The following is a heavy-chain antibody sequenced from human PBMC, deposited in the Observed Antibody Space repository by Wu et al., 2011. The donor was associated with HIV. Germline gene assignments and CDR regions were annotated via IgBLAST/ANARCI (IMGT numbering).Heavy chain of an antibody. J-gene: IGHJ5*02. D-gene: IGHD3-10*01. V-gene: IGHV1-2*02. CDR1: GFTFIGYH. CDR3: ARERGYYGSGSYYDLGSWFDP. CDR2: INPNSGGT. Sequence: QVQLVQSGAEVKKPGASVKVSCKVSGFTFIGYHMHWVRQAPGQGLEWMGWINPNSGGTNYAQKFQGRVTMTRDTSISTAYMELSRLRSDDTAVYYCARERGYYGSGSYYDLGSWFDPWGQGTLVTVSS.